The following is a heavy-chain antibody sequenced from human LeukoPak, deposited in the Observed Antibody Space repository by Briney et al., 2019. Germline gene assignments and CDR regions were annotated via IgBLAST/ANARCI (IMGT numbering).Heavy chain of an antibody. Sequence: SEALSLTCTVSGGSISNYYWNWIRQPPGKGLEWIGYIYFTGSTNYNPSLKSRVTISLDTSKNQFSLKLSSVTAADTAIYYCARGRWLQFSDWGPGTLVTVSS. CDR2: IYFTGST. J-gene: IGHJ4*02. D-gene: IGHD5-24*01. CDR3: ARGRWLQFSD. V-gene: IGHV4-59*01. CDR1: GGSISNYY.